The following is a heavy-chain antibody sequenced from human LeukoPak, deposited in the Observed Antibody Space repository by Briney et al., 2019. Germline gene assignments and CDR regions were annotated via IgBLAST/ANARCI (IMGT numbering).Heavy chain of an antibody. CDR2: IWYDGNNK. CDR1: GFTFSSYG. V-gene: IGHV3-33*01. CDR3: ARDEVPSGSYFPCND. Sequence: PGGSLRLSCAASGFTFSSYGVHWVRQAPGKGLEWVAGIWYDGNNKYYADSVKGRFTISRDNSKNTLYLQMNSLRAEDTAVYLCARDEVPSGSYFPCNDWGQGTLVTVSS. J-gene: IGHJ4*02. D-gene: IGHD1-26*01.